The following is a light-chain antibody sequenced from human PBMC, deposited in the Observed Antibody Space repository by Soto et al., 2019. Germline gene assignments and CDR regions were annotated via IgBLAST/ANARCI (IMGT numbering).Light chain of an antibody. Sequence: GDRVTIACRASQSLSSWLACYQQKPGKPPKVLMYGASNLQSGVPPRFSGSGSGTDFTLALSRLQPEDSATYDGLQEINYPWTFSQGTKVDIK. V-gene: IGKV1-5*01. CDR3: LQEINYPWT. CDR1: QSLSSW. CDR2: GAS. J-gene: IGKJ1*01.